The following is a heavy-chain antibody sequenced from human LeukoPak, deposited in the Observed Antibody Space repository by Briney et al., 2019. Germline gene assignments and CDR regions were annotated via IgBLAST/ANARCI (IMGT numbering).Heavy chain of an antibody. CDR2: IYSDGAT. Sequence: GGSLRLSCEVSGFTVSSYYMTWIRQAPGKGLECVSFIYSDGATHYAESVKGRFTISRDNSKSTLFLLMNSLRVEDTAVYYCARVAYYRVITDQITDAFDIWGRGTVVTVSS. CDR3: ARVAYYRVITDQITDAFDI. CDR1: GFTVSSYY. V-gene: IGHV3-66*01. J-gene: IGHJ3*02. D-gene: IGHD3-16*01.